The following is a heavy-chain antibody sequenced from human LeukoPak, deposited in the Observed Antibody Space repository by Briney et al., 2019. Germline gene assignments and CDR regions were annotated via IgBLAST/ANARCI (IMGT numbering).Heavy chain of an antibody. CDR2: INHSGST. V-gene: IGHV4-39*07. CDR1: GGSINSSSYY. Sequence: SETLTLTCTVSGGSINSSSYYWGWIRQPPGKGLEWIGEINHSGSTNYNPSLKSRVTISVDTSKNQFSLKLSSVTAADTAVYYCARGNYDSSGYYTDYWGQGTLVTVPS. D-gene: IGHD3-22*01. CDR3: ARGNYDSSGYYTDY. J-gene: IGHJ4*02.